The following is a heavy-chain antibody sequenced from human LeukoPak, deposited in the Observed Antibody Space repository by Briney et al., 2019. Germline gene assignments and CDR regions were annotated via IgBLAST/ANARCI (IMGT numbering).Heavy chain of an antibody. CDR2: IYWDDDK. Sequence: SGPTLVKPTQTLTLTCTFSGFSLSTSGVGVGWIRQPPGKALEWLALIYWDDDKRYSPSLKSRLTITKDTSKNQVVLTMTNMDPVDTATYYCAHSLLITFGGVIVIRTFDYWGQGTLVTVFS. V-gene: IGHV2-5*02. CDR1: GFSLSTSGVG. D-gene: IGHD3-16*02. J-gene: IGHJ4*02. CDR3: AHSLLITFGGVIVIRTFDY.